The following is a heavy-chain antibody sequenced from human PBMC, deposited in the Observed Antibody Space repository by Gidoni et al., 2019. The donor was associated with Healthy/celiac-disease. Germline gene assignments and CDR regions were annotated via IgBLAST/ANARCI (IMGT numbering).Heavy chain of an antibody. V-gene: IGHV3-7*03. CDR3: ARDRYNDFWSGSYYFDY. J-gene: IGHJ4*02. CDR1: GFTFSSYW. CDR2: IKEDGGGK. Sequence: EVQLVESGGGLVQPGRSLRLSCAASGFTFSSYWMSWVRQAQGQGLEWLANIKEDGGGKKYVDSVKGRFTISRDNAKNSLYLQMSSLRAEDTAVYYCARDRYNDFWSGSYYFDYWGQGTLVTVSS. D-gene: IGHD3-3*01.